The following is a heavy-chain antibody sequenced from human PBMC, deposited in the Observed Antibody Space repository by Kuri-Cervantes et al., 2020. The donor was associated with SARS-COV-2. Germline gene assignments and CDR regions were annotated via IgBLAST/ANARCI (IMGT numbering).Heavy chain of an antibody. CDR2: IWYDGSNK. D-gene: IGHD6-6*01. CDR3: ARTMNLPYSSSSGLGYFDY. J-gene: IGHJ4*02. Sequence: SLSLSCAASGFTLSSYGMHWVRQAPGKGLEWVEVIWYDGSNKYYADSVKGRFTISRDNSKNALYLQMNSLRAEDTAVYYCARTMNLPYSSSSGLGYFDYWGQGTLVTVSS. V-gene: IGHV3-33*01. CDR1: GFTLSSYG.